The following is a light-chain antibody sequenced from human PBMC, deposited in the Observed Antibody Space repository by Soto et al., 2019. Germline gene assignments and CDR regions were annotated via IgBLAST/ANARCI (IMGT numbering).Light chain of an antibody. CDR3: CSYTSSGAHV. J-gene: IGLJ2*01. V-gene: IGLV2-14*01. Sequence: QSVLTQPASVSGSPGQSITISCTGTGSDVGGYDYVSWHQQHPGKAPKLMIYEVNTRPSGVSNRFSGSKSGNTASLTISGLQAEDEADYYCCSYTSSGAHVFGGGTQLTVL. CDR1: GSDVGGYDY. CDR2: EVN.